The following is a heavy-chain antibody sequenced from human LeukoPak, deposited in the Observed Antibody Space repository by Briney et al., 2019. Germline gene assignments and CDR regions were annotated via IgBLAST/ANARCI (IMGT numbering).Heavy chain of an antibody. D-gene: IGHD5-12*01. V-gene: IGHV3-30*04. CDR3: ASDVDIVATSPGTLYYFDY. J-gene: IGHJ4*02. CDR1: GFTFSSYA. CDR2: ISYDGSNK. Sequence: GRSLRLSCAVSGFTFSSYAMHWVRQAPGKGLEWVAVISYDGSNKYYADSVKGRFTISRDNSKNTLCQQMNSLRAEDTAVYYCASDVDIVATSPGTLYYFDYWGQGTLVTVSS.